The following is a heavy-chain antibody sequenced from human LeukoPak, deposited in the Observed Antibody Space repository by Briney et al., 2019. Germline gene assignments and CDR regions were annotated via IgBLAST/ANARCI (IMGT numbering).Heavy chain of an antibody. J-gene: IGHJ4*02. D-gene: IGHD6-13*01. CDR2: IDYDGRST. CDR1: GFTFSSFW. Sequence: GGSLRLSRVASGFTFSSFWMHWVRQARGKGLVWVSRIDYDGRSTIYADSLKGRFTISRDNAKNTLYLQMNSLRAEDTAMYYCATIAAADKDYWGQGTLVTVSS. V-gene: IGHV3-74*01. CDR3: ATIAAADKDY.